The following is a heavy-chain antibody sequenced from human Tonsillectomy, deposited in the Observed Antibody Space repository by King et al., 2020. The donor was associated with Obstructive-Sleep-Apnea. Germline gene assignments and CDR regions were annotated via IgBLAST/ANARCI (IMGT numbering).Heavy chain of an antibody. D-gene: IGHD6-19*01. CDR1: GYSFTNYW. CDR2: VYPGDSDT. Sequence: VQLVQSGAEVKEPGASLKISCKGSGYSFTNYWIGWVRQMPGKGLEWMGVVYPGDSDTRYSPSFQGQVTISADKSINTAYLQWNSLKASDTAVYYCARGSGWYVWFDPWGQGTLVTVSS. J-gene: IGHJ5*02. V-gene: IGHV5-51*01. CDR3: ARGSGWYVWFDP.